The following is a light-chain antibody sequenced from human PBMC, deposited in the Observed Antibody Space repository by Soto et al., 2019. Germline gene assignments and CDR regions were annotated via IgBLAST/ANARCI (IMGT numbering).Light chain of an antibody. CDR1: QSVSSDS. CDR2: DAS. V-gene: IGKV3-20*01. J-gene: IGKJ1*01. Sequence: EMVLTQSPGTLSLSPGERAILSCRASQSVSSDSLAWYRQKPGQAPSLVVYDASSRATGIPDRFSGSGSGTDFTLPISRLEPEDFEVYYCPQYGSAPRTFGQGTKVEIK. CDR3: PQYGSAPRT.